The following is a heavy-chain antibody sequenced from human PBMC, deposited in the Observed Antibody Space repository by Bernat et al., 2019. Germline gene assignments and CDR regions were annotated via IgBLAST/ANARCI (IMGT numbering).Heavy chain of an antibody. CDR3: AREIDEDTVNHWLDP. Sequence: QLQLQESGPGLVKPSETLSLTCTVSGGSISSSSYYWGWIRQPPGKGLEWIGSIYYSGSTYYNPSLKSRVTISVDTSKNQFSLKLSSVTAADTAVYYCAREIDEDTVNHWLDPWGQGTLVTVSS. D-gene: IGHD4-17*01. CDR2: IYYSGST. J-gene: IGHJ5*02. CDR1: GGSISSSSYY. V-gene: IGHV4-39*02.